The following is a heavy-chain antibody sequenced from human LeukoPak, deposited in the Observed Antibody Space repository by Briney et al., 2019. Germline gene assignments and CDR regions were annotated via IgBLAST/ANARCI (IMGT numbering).Heavy chain of an antibody. V-gene: IGHV3-23*01. CDR1: GFTFSSYS. CDR3: ARIYGSGSYYKVREPYYFDY. CDR2: ISGSGGST. J-gene: IGHJ4*02. D-gene: IGHD3-10*01. Sequence: PGGSLRLSCAASGFTFSSYSMNWVRQAPGKGLEWVSAISGSGGSTYYADSVKGRFTISRDNSKNTLYLQMNSLRAEDTAVYYCARIYGSGSYYKVREPYYFDYWGQGTLVTVSS.